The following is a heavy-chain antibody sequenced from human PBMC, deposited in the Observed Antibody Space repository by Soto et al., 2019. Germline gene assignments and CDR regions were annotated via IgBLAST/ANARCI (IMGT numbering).Heavy chain of an antibody. CDR2: ISVDSVSI. CDR3: ARDHRWAFDY. Sequence: GGSLRLSCVASGFNFDRYAMNWVRQAPGKGLEWLSWISVDSVSIEYSDSVTGRFTMSRDDAKNLVYLQMNSLQDEDTAVYYCARDHRWAFDYWGRGTLVTVSS. V-gene: IGHV3-48*02. J-gene: IGHJ4*02. CDR1: GFNFDRYA. D-gene: IGHD3-16*01.